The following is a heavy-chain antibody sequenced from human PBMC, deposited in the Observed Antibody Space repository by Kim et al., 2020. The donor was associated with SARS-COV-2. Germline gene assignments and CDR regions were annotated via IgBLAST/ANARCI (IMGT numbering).Heavy chain of an antibody. Sequence: GGSLRLSCAASGFTFTGYPMTWVRQAPAKGLEWVSTIRTTGRQTYYADSVKGRFTISTDDSKNTLYLQLNSLRADDTAVYYCAKEGSDYGESAFDLWGQGIMVTVSS. CDR2: IRTTGRQT. CDR3: AKEGSDYGESAFDL. V-gene: IGHV3-23*01. CDR1: GFTFTGYP. D-gene: IGHD4-17*01. J-gene: IGHJ3*01.